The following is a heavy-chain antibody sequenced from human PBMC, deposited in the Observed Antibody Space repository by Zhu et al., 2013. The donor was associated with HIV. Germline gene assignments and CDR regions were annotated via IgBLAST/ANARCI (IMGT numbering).Heavy chain of an antibody. CDR1: GYTFTTYG. Sequence: QVQLVQSGPEVKKPGASVKVSCKAFGYTFTTYGMSWVRQARGQGLEWMGWISTYSPKTKSAQKFQGRITMTTDSSTNTADMELRSLTSDDTAVYFCARSFLVYTDTYRFDLWGQGTLITVSS. J-gene: IGHJ1*01. CDR3: ARSFLVYTDTYRFDL. CDR2: ISTYSPKT. V-gene: IGHV1-18*01. D-gene: IGHD1-20*01.